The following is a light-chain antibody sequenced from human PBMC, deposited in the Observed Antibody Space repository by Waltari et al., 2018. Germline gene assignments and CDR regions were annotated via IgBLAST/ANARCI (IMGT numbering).Light chain of an antibody. Sequence: QSALAQPPSASGSPGQSVTISCTGTSSDVGGYNYVSWYQQHPGKAPKLMIYEVSKRPSGVPDRLSGSKSGNTASLTVSGLQAEDEAAYYCSSYAGSNFVVVGGGTKVTVL. CDR3: SSYAGSNFVV. CDR1: SSDVGGYNY. V-gene: IGLV2-8*01. J-gene: IGLJ2*01. CDR2: EVS.